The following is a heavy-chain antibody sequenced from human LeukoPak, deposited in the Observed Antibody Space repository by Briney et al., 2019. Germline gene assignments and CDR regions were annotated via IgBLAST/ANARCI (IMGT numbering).Heavy chain of an antibody. CDR2: IYYSGST. CDR1: GGSISSGDYY. V-gene: IGHV4-30-4*01. J-gene: IGHJ6*02. CDR3: ARFPRLQLVGYYYSHSGMDV. Sequence: PSETLSLTCTVSGGSISSGDYYWSWIRQPPGKGLEWIGYIYYSGSTNYNPSLKRRVTISVDTSKNQCSLKLSSVTAADTAVYYCARFPRLQLVGYYYSHSGMDVWGQGNTVTVSS. D-gene: IGHD6-13*01.